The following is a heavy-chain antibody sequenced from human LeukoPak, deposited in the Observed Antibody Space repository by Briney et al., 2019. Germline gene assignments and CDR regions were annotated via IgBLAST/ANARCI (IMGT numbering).Heavy chain of an antibody. CDR2: IYYSGST. Sequence: PSQTLSLTCTVSGGSISSGGYYWSWIRQYPGKGLEWIGYIYYSGSTYYNPSLKSRVTISVDTSKNQFSLKLSSVTAADTAVYYCARENVVVPAAKQGRYYYYYYMDVWGKGTTVTVSS. V-gene: IGHV4-31*03. CDR1: GGSISSGGYY. D-gene: IGHD2-2*01. CDR3: ARENVVVPAAKQGRYYYYYYMDV. J-gene: IGHJ6*03.